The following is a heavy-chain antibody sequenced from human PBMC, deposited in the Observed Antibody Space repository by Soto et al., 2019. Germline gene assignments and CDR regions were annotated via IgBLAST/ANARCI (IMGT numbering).Heavy chain of an antibody. J-gene: IGHJ4*02. CDR2: ISGSGATR. Sequence: EVQLLESGGGLVQPGGSLRLSCAASGFTFSTYSMNWVRQAPGKGLEWVSIISGSGATRYYADSVKGRFTISRDNSENTLYLQMTDLSAEDTALYYCATKSPPMWGQGTLVTVSS. CDR1: GFTFSTYS. CDR3: ATKSPPM. V-gene: IGHV3-23*01. D-gene: IGHD2-2*01.